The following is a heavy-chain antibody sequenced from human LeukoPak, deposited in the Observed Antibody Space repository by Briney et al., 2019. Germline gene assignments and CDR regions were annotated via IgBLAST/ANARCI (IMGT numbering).Heavy chain of an antibody. J-gene: IGHJ4*02. V-gene: IGHV4-61*02. CDR2: MYSSGST. CDR1: GGSISSGGYY. CDR3: ARDGTAAGQSFDY. D-gene: IGHD6-13*01. Sequence: SQTLSLTCAVSGGSISSGGYYWSWIRQPAGKGLEWIGRMYSSGSTNYNPSLKSRVTMSVDTSKNQFSLKLGSVTAADTAVYYCARDGTAAGQSFDYWGQGTLVTVSS.